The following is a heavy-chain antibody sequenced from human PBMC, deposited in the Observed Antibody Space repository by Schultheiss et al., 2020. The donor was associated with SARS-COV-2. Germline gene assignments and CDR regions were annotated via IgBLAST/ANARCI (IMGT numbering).Heavy chain of an antibody. CDR3: ARELSYCSGGSCYMRYFDY. V-gene: IGHV3-23*01. J-gene: IGHJ4*02. CDR2: ISGSGGST. Sequence: GGSLRLSCAASGFTFSSYAMSWVRQAPGKGLEWVSAISGSGGSTYYADSVKGRFTISRDNSKNTLYLQMNSLRAEDTAVYYCARELSYCSGGSCYMRYFDYWGQGTLVTVSS. D-gene: IGHD2-15*01. CDR1: GFTFSSYA.